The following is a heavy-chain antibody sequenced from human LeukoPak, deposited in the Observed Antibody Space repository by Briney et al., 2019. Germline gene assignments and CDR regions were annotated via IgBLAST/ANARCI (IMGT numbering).Heavy chain of an antibody. CDR3: ARGSYYDSRTPYYYYYYMDV. CDR1: GYTSTGYY. J-gene: IGHJ6*03. D-gene: IGHD3-22*01. V-gene: IGHV1-2*06. CDR2: INPNSGGT. Sequence: ASVKVSCKASGYTSTGYYMRWVRQAPGQGLEWMGRINPNSGGTNYAQKFQGRVTMTRDKSISTAYMELSRLRSDDTAVYYCARGSYYDSRTPYYYYYYMDVWGKGTTVTVSS.